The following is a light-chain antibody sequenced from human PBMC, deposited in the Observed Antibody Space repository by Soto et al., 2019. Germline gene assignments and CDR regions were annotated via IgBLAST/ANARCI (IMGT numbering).Light chain of an antibody. V-gene: IGKV3-20*01. J-gene: IGKJ4*01. CDR3: QQSDSSPLLT. Sequence: EIVLTQSPGTLSLSPGERAALSCRVSRTVSANYLAWYQQKPGQAPRLLIYGVSSRAAGVPDRFSARGSGTDFTLTISRLEPEDFAVYYCQQSDSSPLLTFGGGSRVEIK. CDR2: GVS. CDR1: RTVSANY.